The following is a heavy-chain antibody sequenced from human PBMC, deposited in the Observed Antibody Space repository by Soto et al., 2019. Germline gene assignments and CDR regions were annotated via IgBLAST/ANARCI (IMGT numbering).Heavy chain of an antibody. V-gene: IGHV4-39*01. D-gene: IGHD2-15*01. J-gene: IGHJ5*02. CDR2: IYYSGST. CDR3: ARHLSRSGGDCSGGSCYSGFNWFDP. CDR1: GGSISSSSYY. Sequence: QLQLQESGPGLVKPSETLSLTCTVSGGSISSSSYYWGWIRQPPGKGLEWIGSIYYSGSTYYNPSLKSRVPTSLDTSKNQFSLKLSSVTAADTAVYYCARHLSRSGGDCSGGSCYSGFNWFDPWGQGTLVTVSS.